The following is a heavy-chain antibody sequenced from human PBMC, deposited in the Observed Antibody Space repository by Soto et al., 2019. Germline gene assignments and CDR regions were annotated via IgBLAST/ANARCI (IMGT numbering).Heavy chain of an antibody. CDR2: IIPIFGTA. J-gene: IGHJ6*02. CDR3: AGQYSSSSGGYYYGMDV. CDR1: GGTFSSYA. Sequence: QVQLVQSGAEVKKPGSSVKVSCKASGGTFSSYAISWVRQAPGQGLEWMGGIIPIFGTANYAQKFQGRVTITADESKSTAYMELSSLRSEDTAVYYCAGQYSSSSGGYYYGMDVWGQGTTVTVSS. V-gene: IGHV1-69*12. D-gene: IGHD6-6*01.